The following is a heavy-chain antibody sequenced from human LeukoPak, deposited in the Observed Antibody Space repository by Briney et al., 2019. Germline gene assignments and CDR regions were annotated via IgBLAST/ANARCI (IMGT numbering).Heavy chain of an antibody. Sequence: GGSLRLSCAASGFTFDDYGMSWVRQAPGNGLEWVSAINWNGDSTGYADSVKGRFTNSRDNAKNSLYLQMNSLRAEDTALYYCARESSGWFGDSPTSYFDYWGQGTLVTVSS. CDR3: ARESSGWFGDSPTSYFDY. CDR2: INWNGDST. V-gene: IGHV3-20*04. J-gene: IGHJ4*02. D-gene: IGHD3-10*01. CDR1: GFTFDDYG.